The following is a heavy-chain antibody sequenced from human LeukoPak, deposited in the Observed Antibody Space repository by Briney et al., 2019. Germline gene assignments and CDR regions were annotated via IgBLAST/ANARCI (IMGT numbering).Heavy chain of an antibody. V-gene: IGHV5-51*01. CDR1: GYSFSDYW. Sequence: PGESLKISCKGSGYSFSDYWIGWVRQMPGKGLEWMGIIYPGDSDIRYSPSFQGQVTISADKSSSTAFLQWSSLKASDTAMYYXARHRTSYDSSGYYYVRADWYFDLWGRGTLVTVSS. CDR2: IYPGDSDI. D-gene: IGHD3-22*01. J-gene: IGHJ2*01. CDR3: ARHRTSYDSSGYYYVRADWYFDL.